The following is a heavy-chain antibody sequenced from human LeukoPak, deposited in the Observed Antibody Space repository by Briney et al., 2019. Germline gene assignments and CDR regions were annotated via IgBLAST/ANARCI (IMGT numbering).Heavy chain of an antibody. CDR2: INHSGST. V-gene: IGHV4-34*01. CDR3: ARGSSSSSCVDY. J-gene: IGHJ4*02. D-gene: IGHD6-13*01. CDR1: GGSFSGYY. Sequence: SETPSLTCAVYGGSFSGYYWSWIRQPPGKGLEWIGEINHSGSTNYNPSLKSRVTISVDTSKNQFSLKLSSVTAADTAVYYCARGSSSSSCVDYWGQGTLVTVSS.